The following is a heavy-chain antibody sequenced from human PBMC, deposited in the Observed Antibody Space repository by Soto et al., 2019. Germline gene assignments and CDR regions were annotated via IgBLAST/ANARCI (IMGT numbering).Heavy chain of an antibody. D-gene: IGHD2-15*01. V-gene: IGHV3-30*18. J-gene: IGHJ4*02. Sequence: GGSLRLSCAASGFTFSSYGMHWVRQAPGKGLEWVAVISYDGSNKYYADSVKGRFTISRDNSKNTLYLQMNSLRAEDTAVYYCAKLIVVVVAATNQYADYWGQGTLVTVSS. CDR1: GFTFSSYG. CDR2: ISYDGSNK. CDR3: AKLIVVVVAATNQYADY.